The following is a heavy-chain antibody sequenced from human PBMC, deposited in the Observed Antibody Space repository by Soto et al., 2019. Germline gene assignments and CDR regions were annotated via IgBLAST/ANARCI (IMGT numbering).Heavy chain of an antibody. CDR3: ASAPPRSGYYLYYFDC. J-gene: IGHJ4*02. CDR1: GGTFSSYA. Sequence: QVQLVQSGAEVKKPGSSVKVSCKASGGTFSSYAISWVRQAPGQGLEWMGGIIPIFGTANYAQKFQGRVTIHADQSTSTDYMELSSLRSEDTAVYYCASAPPRSGYYLYYFDCWGQGTLVTVSS. V-gene: IGHV1-69*01. D-gene: IGHD3-22*01. CDR2: IIPIFGTA.